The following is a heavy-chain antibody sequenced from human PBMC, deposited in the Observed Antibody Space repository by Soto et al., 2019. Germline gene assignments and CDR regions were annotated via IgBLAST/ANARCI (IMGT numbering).Heavy chain of an antibody. CDR2: MNPNSGET. J-gene: IGHJ5*02. CDR3: ARVAVAARPRWYNWFDP. Sequence: QEQLVQSGAEVKKPGASVKVSCKTSGYTFTDYDINWVRQATGQGLEWIGWMNPNSGETGYAQKFQGRVTMTKSASLRSAYLGVSSLRSEDTAVYYCARVAVAARPRWYNWFDPWGQGTLVTVSS. D-gene: IGHD2-15*01. CDR1: GYTFTDYD. V-gene: IGHV1-8*01.